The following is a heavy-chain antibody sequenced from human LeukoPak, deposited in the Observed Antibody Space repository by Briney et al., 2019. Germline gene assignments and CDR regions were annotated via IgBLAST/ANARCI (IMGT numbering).Heavy chain of an antibody. V-gene: IGHV4-31*03. J-gene: IGHJ4*02. Sequence: KPSQTLSLTCTVSGGSISSGGYYWSWIRQHPGKGLEWIGYIYYSGSTYYHPSLKSRVTISVDTSKNQFSLKLSSVTAADTAVYYCARGNSNRRYFDWLLTGGPYHYFDYWGQGTLVTVSS. D-gene: IGHD3-9*01. CDR1: GGSISSGGYY. CDR2: IYYSGST. CDR3: ARGNSNRRYFDWLLTGGPYHYFDY.